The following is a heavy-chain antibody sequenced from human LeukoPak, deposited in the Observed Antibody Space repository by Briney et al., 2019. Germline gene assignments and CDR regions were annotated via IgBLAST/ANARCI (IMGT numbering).Heavy chain of an antibody. CDR1: GFSFSSYG. J-gene: IGHJ6*04. V-gene: IGHV3-23*01. Sequence: GGSLRLSCAASGFSFSSYGMHWVRQAPGKGLEWVSAISGSGGSTYYADSVKGRFTISRDNSKNTLYLQMNSLRAEDTAVYYCAELGITMIGGVWGKGTTVTISS. D-gene: IGHD3-10*02. CDR2: ISGSGGST. CDR3: AELGITMIGGV.